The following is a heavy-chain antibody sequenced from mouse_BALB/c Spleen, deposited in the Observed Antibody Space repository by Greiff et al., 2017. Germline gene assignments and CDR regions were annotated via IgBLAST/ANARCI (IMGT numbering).Heavy chain of an antibody. CDR3: ARQYDDTWFAY. Sequence: EVHLVESGGGLVKPGGSLKLSCAASGFTFSSYTMSWVRQTPEKRLEWVATISSGGGNTYYPDSVKGRFTISRDNAKNNLYLQMSSLRSEDTALYYCARQYDDTWFAYWGQGTLVTVSA. CDR2: ISSGGGNT. V-gene: IGHV5-9*03. J-gene: IGHJ3*01. D-gene: IGHD2-14*01. CDR1: GFTFSSYT.